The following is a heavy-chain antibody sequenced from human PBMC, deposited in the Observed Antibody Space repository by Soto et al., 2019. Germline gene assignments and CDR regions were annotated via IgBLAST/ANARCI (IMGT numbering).Heavy chain of an antibody. CDR3: ARDNYDSSGYPYY. D-gene: IGHD3-22*01. V-gene: IGHV4-59*01. CDR1: GGSISSYY. J-gene: IGHJ4*02. Sequence: SETLSLTCTVSGGSISSYYWSWIRQPPGKGLEWIGYIYYSGSTNYNPSLKSRVTISVDTSKNQFSLKLSSATAADTAVYYCARDNYDSSGYPYYWGQGTLVTVSS. CDR2: IYYSGST.